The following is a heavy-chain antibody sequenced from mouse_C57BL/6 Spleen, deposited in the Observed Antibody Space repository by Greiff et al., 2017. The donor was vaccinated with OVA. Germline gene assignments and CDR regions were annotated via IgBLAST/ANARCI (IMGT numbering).Heavy chain of an antibody. Sequence: EVQLQQSGPELVKPGASVKISCKASGYTFTDYYMNWVKQSHGKSLEWIGDINPNNGGTSYNQKFKGKATLTVDKSSSPAYMELRSLTSEDSAVYYCARNGYDEAWFAYWGQGTLVTVSA. CDR1: GYTFTDYY. J-gene: IGHJ3*01. D-gene: IGHD2-2*01. CDR2: INPNNGGT. V-gene: IGHV1-26*01. CDR3: ARNGYDEAWFAY.